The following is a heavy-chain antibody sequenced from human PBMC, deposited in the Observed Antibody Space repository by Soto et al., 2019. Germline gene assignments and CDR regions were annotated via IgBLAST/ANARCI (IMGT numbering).Heavy chain of an antibody. J-gene: IGHJ6*02. V-gene: IGHV4-34*01. CDR3: ARGHYAGIAAAGTGYYYYYGMDV. D-gene: IGHD6-13*01. Sequence: SETLSLTCAVYGGSFSGYYWSWIRQPPGKGLEWIGEINHSGSTNYNPSLKSRVTISVDTSKNQFSLKLSSVTAADTAVYYCARGHYAGIAAAGTGYYYYYGMDVWGQGTTVTVSS. CDR2: INHSGST. CDR1: GGSFSGYY.